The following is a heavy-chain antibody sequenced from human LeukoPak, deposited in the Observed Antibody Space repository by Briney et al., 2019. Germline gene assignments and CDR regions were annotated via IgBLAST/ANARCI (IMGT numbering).Heavy chain of an antibody. V-gene: IGHV3-74*01. J-gene: IGHJ4*02. D-gene: IGHD6-19*01. CDR1: GFTFSNYW. Sequence: GGSLRLSCAASGFTFSNYWMHWVRQAPGKGLVWVARMNSDGTTTNYADSMKGRFTISRDNAENTLFSQMNSLGAEDTAVYYCARAGWYRFDYWGQGTLVTVSS. CDR3: ARAGWYRFDY. CDR2: MNSDGTTT.